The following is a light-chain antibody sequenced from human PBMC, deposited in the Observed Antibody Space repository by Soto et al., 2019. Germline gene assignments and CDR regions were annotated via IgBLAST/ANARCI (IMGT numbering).Light chain of an antibody. CDR2: DAS. CDR1: QSVRSNY. J-gene: IGKJ5*01. Sequence: EILLTQSPANLSLSPGERATLSCGASQSVRSNYLAWYQQKPGLAPRLLIYDASIRATGIPDRFSGSGSGTDFTLTISRLEPEDFAVYYCQQYDFSPITFGQGTRLEIK. V-gene: IGKV3D-20*01. CDR3: QQYDFSPIT.